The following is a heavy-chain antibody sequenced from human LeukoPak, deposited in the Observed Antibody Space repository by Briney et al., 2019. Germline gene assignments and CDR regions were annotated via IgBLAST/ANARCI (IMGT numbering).Heavy chain of an antibody. D-gene: IGHD1-26*01. V-gene: IGHV1-3*01. J-gene: IGHJ6*02. Sequence: ASVKVSCKTSGYIFTTYAIHWVRQAPGRGLEWMGLINADDGNTRYSQRFQGRVTITRDTSANTAYMELSSLRFEDTAVYYCARISLGAIWGYYYGMDVWGQGTTVTVSS. CDR3: ARISLGAIWGYYYGMDV. CDR1: GYIFTTYA. CDR2: INADDGNT.